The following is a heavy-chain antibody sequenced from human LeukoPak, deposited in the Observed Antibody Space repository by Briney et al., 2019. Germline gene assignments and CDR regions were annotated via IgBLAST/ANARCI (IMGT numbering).Heavy chain of an antibody. Sequence: PLETLSLTCTVSGGSISSGDYYWSWIRQPPGKGLEWIGYIYYSGSTYYNPSLKSRVTISVDTSKNQFSLKLSSVTAADTAVYYCAAGSGSYYKGYYGMDVWGKGTTVTVSS. J-gene: IGHJ6*04. CDR2: IYYSGST. V-gene: IGHV4-30-4*01. CDR1: GGSISSGDYY. CDR3: AAGSGSYYKGYYGMDV. D-gene: IGHD3-10*01.